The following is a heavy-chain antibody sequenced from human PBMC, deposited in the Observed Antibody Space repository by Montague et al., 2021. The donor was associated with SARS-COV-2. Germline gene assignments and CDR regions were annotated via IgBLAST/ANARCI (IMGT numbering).Heavy chain of an antibody. V-gene: IGHV3-30-3*01. J-gene: IGHJ4*02. Sequence: YRSISWAASGFTFSSYAMHWVRQAPGKGLEWVAVISYDGSNKYYADSVKGRFTISRDNSKNTLYLQMNSLRAEDTAVYYCASELADYGDFDYWGQGTLVTVSS. CDR2: ISYDGSNK. D-gene: IGHD4-17*01. CDR3: ASELADYGDFDY. CDR1: GFTFSSYA.